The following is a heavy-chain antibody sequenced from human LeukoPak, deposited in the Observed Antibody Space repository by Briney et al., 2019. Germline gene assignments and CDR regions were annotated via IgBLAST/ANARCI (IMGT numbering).Heavy chain of an antibody. Sequence: PGGSLRLSCAASGFTFSSYWMSWVRQAPGKGLEWVSSISSSSSYIYYADSVKGRFTISRDNAKNSLYLQMNSLRAEDTAVYYCARQGVEMGLQPPLAAFDIWGQGTMVTVSS. D-gene: IGHD1-1*01. CDR1: GFTFSSYW. CDR3: ARQGVEMGLQPPLAAFDI. CDR2: ISSSSSYI. V-gene: IGHV3-21*01. J-gene: IGHJ3*02.